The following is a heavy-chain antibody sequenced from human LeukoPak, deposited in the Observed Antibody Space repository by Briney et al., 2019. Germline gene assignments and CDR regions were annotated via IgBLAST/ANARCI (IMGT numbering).Heavy chain of an antibody. CDR2: ISGDAGTT. CDR1: EC. V-gene: IGHV3-43*02. CDR3: ARDRVWFGHNRDAFDI. Sequence: GGSLRLSCAAPECMHWVRQAPGKGLEWVSLISGDAGTTYSADSLKGRFTFSRDNSKNSLFLQMNILRAEDTALYYCARDRVWFGHNRDAFDIWGQGTMVTVSS. J-gene: IGHJ3*02. D-gene: IGHD3-10*01.